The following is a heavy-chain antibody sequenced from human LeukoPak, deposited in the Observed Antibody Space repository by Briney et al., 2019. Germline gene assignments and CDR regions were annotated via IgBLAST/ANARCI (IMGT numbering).Heavy chain of an antibody. J-gene: IGHJ6*03. CDR3: AREDNVWNLLYNYYMDV. Sequence: PGGSLRLSCAASGFTFSSDWMHWVRQAPGKGLVCVSYINGDGSSTNYADSVRGRFTISRDSAKNSLYLQMNSLRAEDTAVYYCAREDNVWNLLYNYYMDVWGKGTTVTVSS. CDR2: INGDGSST. CDR1: GFTFSSDW. V-gene: IGHV3-74*01. D-gene: IGHD1-1*01.